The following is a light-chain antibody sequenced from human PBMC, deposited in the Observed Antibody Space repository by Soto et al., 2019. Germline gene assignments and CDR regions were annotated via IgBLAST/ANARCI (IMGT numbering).Light chain of an antibody. CDR1: SSDVGGYNY. V-gene: IGLV2-14*01. J-gene: IGLJ2*01. Sequence: QSALTQPPSASGSPGQSVTISCTGSSSDVGGYNYVSWYQQHPGKAPKLMICEVSNRPSGVSNRFSGSKSGNTASLTISGLQAEDEADYYCSSYTSSSTVVFGGGTKLTVL. CDR2: EVS. CDR3: SSYTSSSTVV.